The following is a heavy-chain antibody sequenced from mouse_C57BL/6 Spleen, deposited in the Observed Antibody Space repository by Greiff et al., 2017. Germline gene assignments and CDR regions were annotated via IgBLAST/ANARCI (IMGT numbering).Heavy chain of an antibody. V-gene: IGHV1-61*01. Sequence: VQLQQPGAELVRPGSSVKLSCKASGYTFTSYWMDWVKQRPGQGLEWIGNIYPSDSETHYNQKFKDKDTLTVDKSSSTAYMQLSSLTSEDSAVYYCARSKTYYSNDFAYWGQGTLVTVSA. CDR2: IYPSDSET. J-gene: IGHJ3*01. CDR1: GYTFTSYW. D-gene: IGHD2-5*01. CDR3: ARSKTYYSNDFAY.